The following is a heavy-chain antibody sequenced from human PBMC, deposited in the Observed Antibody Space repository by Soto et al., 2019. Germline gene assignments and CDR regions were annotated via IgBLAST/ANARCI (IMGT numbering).Heavy chain of an antibody. CDR3: VKDSVVMWYPLPEKYYYYGMDV. D-gene: IGHD2-2*01. J-gene: IGHJ6*02. CDR1: GFTFSSYG. CDR2: ISYDGSNK. V-gene: IGHV3-30*18. Sequence: GGSLRLSCAASGFTFSSYGMHWVRQAPGKGLEWVAVISYDGSNKYYADSVKGRFTISRDNSKNTLYLQMNSLRAEDTAVYYCVKDSVVMWYPLPEKYYYYGMDVWGQGTTVTVSS.